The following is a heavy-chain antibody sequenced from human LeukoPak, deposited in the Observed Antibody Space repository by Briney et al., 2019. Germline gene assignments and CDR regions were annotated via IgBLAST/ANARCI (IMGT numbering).Heavy chain of an antibody. CDR1: GDSISYYY. D-gene: IGHD5-18*01. J-gene: IGHJ4*02. V-gene: IGHV4-59*01. CDR2: IYYSGNT. CDR3: ARVRGYSYDSSDFDY. Sequence: SETLSLTCTVSGDSISYYYWSRIRQPPGKGLEWIGKIYYSGNTNYNPSLKSRVTISVDTSKNQFPLKLSSVTAADTAVYYCARVRGYSYDSSDFDYWGQGTLVTVSS.